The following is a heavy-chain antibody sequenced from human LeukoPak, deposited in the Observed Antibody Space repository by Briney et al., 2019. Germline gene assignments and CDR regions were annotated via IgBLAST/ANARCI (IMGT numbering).Heavy chain of an antibody. CDR2: IYPEDPDT. J-gene: IGHJ3*02. Sequence: GESLKISCKGSGYSVTNYWGGWVRQMPGKSLEWMGTIYPEDPDTRYSPSIQGQVPISADKSISTASLQWSSLKASDTAMYYCARRENTAMVNAFDIWGQGTMVTVSS. CDR1: GYSVTNYW. V-gene: IGHV5-51*01. D-gene: IGHD5-18*01. CDR3: ARRENTAMVNAFDI.